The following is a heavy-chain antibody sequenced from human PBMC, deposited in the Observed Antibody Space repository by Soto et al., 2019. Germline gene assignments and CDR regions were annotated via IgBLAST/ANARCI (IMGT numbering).Heavy chain of an antibody. D-gene: IGHD6-13*01. CDR2: IYYSGST. Sequence: QLQLQESGPGLVKPSETLSLTCTVSGGSISSSSYYWGWIRQPPGTGLEWIGRIYYSGSTYYNPSLKSRVTISVDTSKNQFSLKLSSVTAADTAVYYCARQGRYSSSFTDYWGQGTLVTVSS. V-gene: IGHV4-39*01. J-gene: IGHJ4*02. CDR3: ARQGRYSSSFTDY. CDR1: GGSISSSSYY.